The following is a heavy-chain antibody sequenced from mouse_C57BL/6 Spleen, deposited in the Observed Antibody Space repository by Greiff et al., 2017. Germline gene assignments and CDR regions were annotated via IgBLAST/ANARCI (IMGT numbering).Heavy chain of an antibody. CDR2: IYPSDSET. Sequence: VQLQQPGAELVRPGSSVKLSCKASGFTITSYWMDWVKQRPGQGLEWIGNIYPSDSETHYNQKFKDKATLTVDKSSSTAYMQLSSLTSEDAAVYYCARRLDAMDYWGQGTSVTVSS. V-gene: IGHV1-61*01. CDR1: GFTITSYW. D-gene: IGHD3-2*02. CDR3: ARRLDAMDY. J-gene: IGHJ4*01.